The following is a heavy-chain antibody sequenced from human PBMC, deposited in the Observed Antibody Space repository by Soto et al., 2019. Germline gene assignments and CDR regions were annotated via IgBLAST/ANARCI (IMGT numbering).Heavy chain of an antibody. CDR3: ARSPRSSPYFDS. Sequence: GESLKISCQCSGYTFSNFWIGWVRQLPGQGLEWMGIIYPGDHETRYSPSFLGKVTISAETSINTAYLQWSSLEASDSAFYFCARSPRSSPYFDSWGQGALVTVS. V-gene: IGHV5-51*01. CDR1: GYTFSNFW. D-gene: IGHD6-13*01. J-gene: IGHJ4*02. CDR2: IYPGDHET.